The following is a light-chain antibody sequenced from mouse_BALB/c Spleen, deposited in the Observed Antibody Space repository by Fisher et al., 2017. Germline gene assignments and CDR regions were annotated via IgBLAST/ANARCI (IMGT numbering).Light chain of an antibody. CDR1: SSISSNY. Sequence: DIVITQSPTTMAASPGEKITITCSASSSISSNYLHWYQQKPGFSPKLLIYSTSNLASGVPARFSGSGSGTSYSLTISRMEAEDAATYYCQQRSSYPIFTFGSGTKLEIK. V-gene: IGKV4-91*01. CDR2: STS. CDR3: QQRSSYPIFT. J-gene: IGKJ4*01.